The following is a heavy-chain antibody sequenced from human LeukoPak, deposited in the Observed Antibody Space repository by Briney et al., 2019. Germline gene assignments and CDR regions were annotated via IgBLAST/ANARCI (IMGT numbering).Heavy chain of an antibody. D-gene: IGHD6-6*01. CDR1: GGTFSSYA. V-gene: IGHV1-69*13. J-gene: IGHJ4*02. Sequence: SVKVSCKASGGTFSSYAISWVRQAPGQGLEWMGGIIPIFGTANYAQKFQGRVTITADESTSTAYMELSSLRSEDTAVYYCATRSYSSSSFDYWGQGTLVTVSS. CDR2: IIPIFGTA. CDR3: ATRSYSSSSFDY.